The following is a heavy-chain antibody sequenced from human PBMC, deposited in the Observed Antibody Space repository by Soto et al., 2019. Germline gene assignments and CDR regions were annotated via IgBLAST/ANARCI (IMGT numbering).Heavy chain of an antibody. Sequence: QVQLVQSGAAVKKPGASVKVSCKASGYTFTRYGISWVRQAPGQGLERMGWISAYNGNTNYAKKLQGRITMTTATSTRTSYMELRSLRSDDTAVYYCERVGTGTTPRSWYYYDMDVWCKGTTGTVPS. V-gene: IGHV1-18*01. J-gene: IGHJ6*03. CDR2: ISAYNGNT. D-gene: IGHD1-7*01. CDR1: GYTFTRYG. CDR3: ERVGTGTTPRSWYYYDMDV.